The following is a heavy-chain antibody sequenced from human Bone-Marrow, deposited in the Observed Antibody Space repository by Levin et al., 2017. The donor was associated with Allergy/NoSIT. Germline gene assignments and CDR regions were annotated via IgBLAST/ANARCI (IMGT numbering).Heavy chain of an antibody. D-gene: IGHD6-13*01. CDR2: IYYSGNT. CDR3: ARDDGIASAGPFDL. CDR1: GDSISSYY. V-gene: IGHV4-59*01. J-gene: IGHJ4*02. Sequence: SQTLSLTCAVSGDSISSYYWSWIRQPPGKGLEWIGFIYYSGNTNYNPSLKSRVTMSMDTSKNQFSLKVSSVTAADTAVYYCARDDGIASAGPFDLWGQGTRVTVSS.